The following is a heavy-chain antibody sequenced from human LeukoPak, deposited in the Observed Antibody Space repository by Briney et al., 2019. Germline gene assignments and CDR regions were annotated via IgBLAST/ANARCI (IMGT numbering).Heavy chain of an antibody. Sequence: GGSLRLSCAASGFTFSSYAMSWVRQAPGKGLEWVSAISGSGGSTYYADSVKGRFTISRDNSENTLYLQMNSLRAEDTAVYYCAKFRSQWELPDFDYWGQGTLVTVSS. CDR1: GFTFSSYA. J-gene: IGHJ4*02. CDR2: ISGSGGST. V-gene: IGHV3-23*01. D-gene: IGHD1-26*01. CDR3: AKFRSQWELPDFDY.